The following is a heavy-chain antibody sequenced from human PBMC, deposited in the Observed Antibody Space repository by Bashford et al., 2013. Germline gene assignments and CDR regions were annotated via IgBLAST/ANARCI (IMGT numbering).Heavy chain of an antibody. V-gene: IGHV4-4*02. CDR1: SGSINSTNW. Sequence: SETLSLTCAVSSGSINSTNWWSWVRQPPREGAGSGLGKSIIVGAPTTTRPSRVEFTISVDKSKNQFSLKLGSVTAADTAVYYCARARNLDLFHFYMDVWGKGATVTVSS. CDR3: ARARNLDLFHFYMDV. J-gene: IGHJ6*03. CDR2: SIIVGAP. D-gene: IGHD1-1*01.